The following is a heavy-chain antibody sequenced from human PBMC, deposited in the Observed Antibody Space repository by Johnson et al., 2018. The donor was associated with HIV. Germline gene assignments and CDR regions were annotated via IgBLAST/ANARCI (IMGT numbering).Heavy chain of an antibody. CDR3: AKWWFRELLPNAFDL. Sequence: QVQLVESGGGVVQPGRSLRLSCAASGFTFSSYGMHWVRQAPGKGLEWVAFIRYDGSNKYYADSVKGRFTISRDNSKNTLYLQMNSLRAEDTAVYYCAKWWFRELLPNAFDLWGQGTMVTVSS. CDR1: GFTFSSYG. D-gene: IGHD3-10*01. CDR2: IRYDGSNK. J-gene: IGHJ3*01. V-gene: IGHV3-30*02.